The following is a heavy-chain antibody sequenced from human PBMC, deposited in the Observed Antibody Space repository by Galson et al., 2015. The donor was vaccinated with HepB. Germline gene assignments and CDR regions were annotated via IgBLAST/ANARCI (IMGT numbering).Heavy chain of an antibody. D-gene: IGHD5-18*01. CDR2: ISGSGGST. CDR1: GFTFSSYA. Sequence: SLRLSCAASGFTFSSYAMSWVRQAPGKGLEWVSAISGSGGSTYYADSVKGRFTISRDNSKNTLYLQMNSLRAEDTAVYYCAKGNSYGSSYFDYWGQGTLVTVSS. V-gene: IGHV3-23*01. CDR3: AKGNSYGSSYFDY. J-gene: IGHJ4*02.